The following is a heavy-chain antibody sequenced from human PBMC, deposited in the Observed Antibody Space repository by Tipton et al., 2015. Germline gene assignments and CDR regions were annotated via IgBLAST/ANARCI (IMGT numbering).Heavy chain of an antibody. CDR2: ISSSGNYI. Sequence: SLRLSCAASGFTFSDYSMNWVRRAPGKGLEWVSSISSSGNYIYYAASVRGRFTISRDNTKNSLYLQMNSLTAEDTALYYCAKRSVAGIPFDYWGQGTLVTVSS. CDR1: GFTFSDYS. D-gene: IGHD6-19*01. CDR3: AKRSVAGIPFDY. J-gene: IGHJ4*02. V-gene: IGHV3-21*04.